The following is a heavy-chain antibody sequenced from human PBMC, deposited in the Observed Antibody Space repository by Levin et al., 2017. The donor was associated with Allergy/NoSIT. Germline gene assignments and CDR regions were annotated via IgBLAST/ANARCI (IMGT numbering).Heavy chain of an antibody. V-gene: IGHV3-23*01. CDR1: GFTFSSYA. CDR2: ISGRGDNT. J-gene: IGHJ3*02. D-gene: IGHD2-21*02. CDR3: AKRAQPSRGGGDGFGAFDI. Sequence: LSLTCAASGFTFSSYAMSWVRQAPGKGLEWVSAISGRGDNTYYADPVKGRFTISRDNSKSTLYLQMNSLRAEDTAVYYCAKRAQPSRGGGDGFGAFDIWGQGTKVTVSS.